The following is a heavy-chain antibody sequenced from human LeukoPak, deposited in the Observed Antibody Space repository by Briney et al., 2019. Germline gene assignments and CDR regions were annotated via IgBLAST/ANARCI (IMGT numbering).Heavy chain of an antibody. CDR3: AKSVGGTGDPVDY. Sequence: GGSLRLSCAAPGFTFSSHAMNWVRQAPGKGLEWVSNISGRGGSTYYADSVKGRFTISRDNSKNTLYLQMNSLRAEDTAVYYCAKSVGGTGDPVDYWGQGTLVIVSA. CDR2: ISGRGGST. CDR1: GFTFSSHA. D-gene: IGHD6-19*01. J-gene: IGHJ4*02. V-gene: IGHV3-23*01.